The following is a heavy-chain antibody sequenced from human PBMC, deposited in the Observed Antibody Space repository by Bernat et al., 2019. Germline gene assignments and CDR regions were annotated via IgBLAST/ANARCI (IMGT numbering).Heavy chain of an antibody. Sequence: EVQLVESGGGLIQPGGSLRLSCAASGFTVSSNYMSWVRQAPGKGLEWVSVIYSGGSTYYADSVKGRFTISRDNSKNTLYLQMNSLRAEDTAVYYCARDRLAPQTGKYYYCYGMDVWGQGTTVTVSS. V-gene: IGHV3-53*01. CDR3: ARDRLAPQTGKYYYCYGMDV. CDR2: IYSGGST. J-gene: IGHJ6*02. CDR1: GFTVSSNY. D-gene: IGHD1-1*01.